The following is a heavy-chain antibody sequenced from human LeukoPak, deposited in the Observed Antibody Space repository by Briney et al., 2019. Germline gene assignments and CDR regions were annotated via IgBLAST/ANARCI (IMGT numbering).Heavy chain of an antibody. CDR2: IKSDGSNT. D-gene: IGHD1-14*01. J-gene: IGHJ4*02. CDR1: GFTFSSYW. V-gene: IGHV3-74*01. Sequence: SGGSLRLSCAASGFTFSSYWMHWVRQAPGKGLVWVSRIKSDGSNTNYADSVKGRFTISRDNAKNSLYLQMNSLRAEDTAVYYCARDLGTGGWGQGTLVTVSS. CDR3: ARDLGTGG.